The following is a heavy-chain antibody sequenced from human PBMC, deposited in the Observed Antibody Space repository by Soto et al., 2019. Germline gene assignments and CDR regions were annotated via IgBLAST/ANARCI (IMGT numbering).Heavy chain of an antibody. V-gene: IGHV1-18*01. J-gene: IGHJ4*02. CDR1: GYTFSGYC. D-gene: IGHD4-17*01. CDR2: ISAYNGNT. Sequence: QVQLVQSGAEVKKPGASVKVSCKASGYTFSGYCINWVRQAPGQGLEWMGWISAYNGNTKYAQKFQGRVTMTTDTSTSTAHMELRSPRSDDTAVYFCARSSSDYGDDGLSLGYWGQGTLVTVSS. CDR3: ARSSSDYGDDGLSLGY.